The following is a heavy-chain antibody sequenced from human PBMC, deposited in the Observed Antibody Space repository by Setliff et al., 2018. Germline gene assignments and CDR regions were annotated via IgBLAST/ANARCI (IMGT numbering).Heavy chain of an antibody. CDR1: GFTFSSSA. J-gene: IGHJ6*02. CDR2: ISSTITST. V-gene: IGHV3-23*01. Sequence: QAGGSLRLSCAASGFTFSSSAMAWVRQAPGKGLEWVSAISSTITSTYYADSVKGRFTISRDNSKNTLYLQMNSLRAEDTAVCYGAKHGAYNDFLTGYNFYYDMDVWGQGTTVTVSS. D-gene: IGHD3-9*01. CDR3: AKHGAYNDFLTGYNFYYDMDV.